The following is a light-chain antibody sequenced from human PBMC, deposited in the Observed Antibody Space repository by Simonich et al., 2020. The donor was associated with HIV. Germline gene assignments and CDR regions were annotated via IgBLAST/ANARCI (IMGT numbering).Light chain of an antibody. Sequence: QTVVTQEPSFSVSPGGTVTLTCGLSSGSVSTSYFPCWYQPTPGTAPRTLIYNTNPRSSGVPDRFSGSILGNKAALTITGAQADDECDYYCALHMGGGIRVFGEGTKLTVI. J-gene: IGLJ3*02. CDR3: ALHMGGGIRV. CDR1: SGSVSTSYF. CDR2: NTN. V-gene: IGLV8-61*01.